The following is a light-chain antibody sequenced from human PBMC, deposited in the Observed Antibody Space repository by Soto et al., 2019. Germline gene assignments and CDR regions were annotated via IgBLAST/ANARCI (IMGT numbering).Light chain of an antibody. CDR2: DAT. Sequence: QAVVTQEPSLTVSPGGTVTLTCGSNTGAVTNHHYPHWLQQRPGQAPRTLIYDATDKPPWTPVRFSGSLLGDKAALTLSGAQPEDEAEYYCLLFFSGVPVFGLGTKLTVL. V-gene: IGLV7-46*01. J-gene: IGLJ1*01. CDR3: LLFFSGVPV. CDR1: TGAVTNHHY.